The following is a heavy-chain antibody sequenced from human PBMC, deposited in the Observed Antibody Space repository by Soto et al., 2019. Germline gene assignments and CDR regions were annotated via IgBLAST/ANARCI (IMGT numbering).Heavy chain of an antibody. D-gene: IGHD1-26*01. CDR3: ARRYSGSYPSLFDY. V-gene: IGHV4-39*01. CDR2: IYYSGST. CDR1: GGSISSSSYY. J-gene: IGHJ4*02. Sequence: SETLSLTCTVSGGSISSSSYYWGWIRQPPGKGLEWIGSIYYSGSTYYNPSLKSRVTISVDTSKNQFSLKLSSVTAADTAVYYCARRYSGSYPSLFDYWGQGTLVTVSS.